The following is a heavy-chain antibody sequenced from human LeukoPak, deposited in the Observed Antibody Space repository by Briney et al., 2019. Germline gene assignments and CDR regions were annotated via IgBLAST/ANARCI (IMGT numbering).Heavy chain of an antibody. CDR1: SGSFSGYY. Sequence: PSETLSLTCAVYSGSFSGYYWSWIRQPPGKGLEWIGYIYYNGYTDYNPSLKSRVTISLHTSKNQFSLKLSSVNAADTAVYYCARDRHWTNDWVFDYWGQGTLVTVSS. J-gene: IGHJ4*02. D-gene: IGHD1/OR15-1a*01. CDR2: IYYNGYT. V-gene: IGHV4-59*01. CDR3: ARDRHWTNDWVFDY.